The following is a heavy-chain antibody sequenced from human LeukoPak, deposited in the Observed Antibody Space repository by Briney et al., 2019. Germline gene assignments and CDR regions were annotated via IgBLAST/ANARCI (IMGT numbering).Heavy chain of an antibody. J-gene: IGHJ6*03. Sequence: SETLSLTCAVYGGSFSGYYWSWIRQPPGKGLEWIGSIYYSGSTNYNPSLKSRVTISVDTSKNQFSLKLSSVTAADTAVYYCARHVYGDYGYYYYYMDVWGKGTTVTISS. CDR3: ARHVYGDYGYYYYYMDV. CDR2: IYYSGST. V-gene: IGHV4-34*01. CDR1: GGSFSGYY. D-gene: IGHD4-17*01.